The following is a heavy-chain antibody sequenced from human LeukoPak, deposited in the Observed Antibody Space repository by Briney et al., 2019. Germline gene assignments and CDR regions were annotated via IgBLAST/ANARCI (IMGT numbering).Heavy chain of an antibody. D-gene: IGHD1-14*01. CDR3: ARVAYADASRIDY. Sequence: SETLSLTCTVSGASISSSSYYWGWIRQPPGKGLEWIGSIYYSGSTYYNPSLKSRVTISVDTSKNQFSLKLSSVTAADTAVYYCARVAYADASRIDYWGQGTLVTVSS. V-gene: IGHV4-39*07. J-gene: IGHJ4*02. CDR1: GASISSSSYY. CDR2: IYYSGST.